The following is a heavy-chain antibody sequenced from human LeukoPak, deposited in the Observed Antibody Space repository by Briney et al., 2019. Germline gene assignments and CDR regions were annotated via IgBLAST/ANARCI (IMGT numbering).Heavy chain of an antibody. CDR2: VHLNGAT. CDR1: GGSITTTNW. Sequence: SETLSLTCAVSGGSITTTNWWSWVRQPPGKGLEWIGEVHLNGATNYNPSLEGRFSMSIDKSNNHLSLEVTSVTAADTAMYYCTRESGASSPFGFWGQGTLVTVSS. V-gene: IGHV4-4*02. D-gene: IGHD1-26*01. J-gene: IGHJ4*02. CDR3: TRESGASSPFGF.